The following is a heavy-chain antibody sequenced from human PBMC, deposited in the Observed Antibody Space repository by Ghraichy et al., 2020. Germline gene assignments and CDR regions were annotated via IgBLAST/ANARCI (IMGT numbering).Heavy chain of an antibody. D-gene: IGHD6-19*01. CDR3: AESDSDWADDHFDY. Sequence: GGSLRLSCVGSGFDFTNAWLSWVRQAPGKGLEWVGRIKTRSTGETTELGSPMKGRFTISRDDSKNTVYLQMNNLNTEDTAVYFCAESDSDWADDHFDYWGQGTLVTVSS. V-gene: IGHV3-15*01. CDR2: IKTRSTGETT. CDR1: GFDFTNAW. J-gene: IGHJ4*02.